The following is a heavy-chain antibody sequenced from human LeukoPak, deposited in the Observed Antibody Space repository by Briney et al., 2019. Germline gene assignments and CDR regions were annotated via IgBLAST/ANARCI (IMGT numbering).Heavy chain of an antibody. D-gene: IGHD6-13*01. V-gene: IGHV3-7*01. CDR1: GFSVSGYW. J-gene: IGHJ4*02. Sequence: GSLRLPCAVSGFSVSGYWMTWVRQAPGKGLEWVANIKQDGSEKNYVDSVKGRFTISRDNAENSLLLQMNSLRVEDTAAYYCAREWQGGIAAAGTRIEGDYCGQGTLVAVSS. CDR3: AREWQGGIAAAGTRIEGDY. CDR2: IKQDGSEK.